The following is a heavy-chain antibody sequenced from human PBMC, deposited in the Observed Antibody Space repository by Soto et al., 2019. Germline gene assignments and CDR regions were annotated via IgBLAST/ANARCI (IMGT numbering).Heavy chain of an antibody. J-gene: IGHJ6*02. V-gene: IGHV4-30-4*01. D-gene: IGHD6-19*01. Sequence: TSETLSLTCTVSSGSISSYYWSWIRQPPGKGLEWIGYIYYSGSTYYNPSLKSRVTISVDTSKNQFSLKLSSVTAAGTAVYYSARASVAGTGSGMDAWGPGTTVSVSS. CDR3: ARASVAGTGSGMDA. CDR2: IYYSGST. CDR1: SGSISSYY.